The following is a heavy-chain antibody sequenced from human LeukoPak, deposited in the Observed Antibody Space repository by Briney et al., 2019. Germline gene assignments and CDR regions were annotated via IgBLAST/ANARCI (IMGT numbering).Heavy chain of an antibody. V-gene: IGHV3-21*01. D-gene: IGHD6-13*01. CDR2: ISSGSSYI. CDR1: GFTFSSYS. J-gene: IGHJ4*02. CDR3: ARDSGYSTTFNH. Sequence: PGGSLRLSCASSGFTFSSYSMNWVRQAPGKGLVWVSSISSGSSYIYYADSVKGRFTISRDNAKNSLYLQMNSLRADDTAVYFCARDSGYSTTFNHWGQGTLVTVSS.